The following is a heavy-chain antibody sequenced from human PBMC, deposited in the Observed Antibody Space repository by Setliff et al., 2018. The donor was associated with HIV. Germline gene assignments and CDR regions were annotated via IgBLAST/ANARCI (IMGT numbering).Heavy chain of an antibody. CDR2: INPNSGGT. Sequence: ASVKVSCKASGYTFTGYYMHWVRQAPGQGLEWMGWINPNSGGTNYAQKFQGRVTLTGDTSISTASMELSSLKSDDTAMYYCATSTSRFFWNGFYQGGFGSRNSHSFENWGQGTLVTVSS. V-gene: IGHV1-2*02. D-gene: IGHD3-3*01. CDR1: GYTFTGYY. J-gene: IGHJ4*02. CDR3: ATSTSRFFWNGFYQGGFGSRNSHSFEN.